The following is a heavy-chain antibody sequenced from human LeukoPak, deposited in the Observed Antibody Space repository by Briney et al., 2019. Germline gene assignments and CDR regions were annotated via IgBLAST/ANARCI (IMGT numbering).Heavy chain of an antibody. CDR2: IYYSGST. V-gene: IGHV4-39*01. CDR3: ARRYCSSTSCSFDY. D-gene: IGHD2-2*01. J-gene: IGHJ4*02. CDR1: GGSMSSSSYY. Sequence: SETLSLTCTVSGGSMSSSSYYWGWIRQPPGKGLEWIGSIYYSGSTYYNPSLKSRVTISVDTSKNQFSLKLSSVTAADTAVYYCARRYCSSTSCSFDYWGQGTLVTVSS.